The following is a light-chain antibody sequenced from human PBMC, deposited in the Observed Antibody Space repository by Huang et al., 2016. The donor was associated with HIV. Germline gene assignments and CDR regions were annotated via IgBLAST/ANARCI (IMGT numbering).Light chain of an antibody. CDR2: DAS. J-gene: IGKJ2*01. V-gene: IGKV3D-20*01. CDR3: QQYGSSSYT. Sequence: EIVLTQSTATLSLSPGERATLSCRATQSIRNRYLAWFQQKPGLAPRLLIYDASNRATGIPDRFSGGGSGTDFTLTISRLEPEDFAVYYCQQYGSSSYTFGQGTKLELK. CDR1: QSIRNRY.